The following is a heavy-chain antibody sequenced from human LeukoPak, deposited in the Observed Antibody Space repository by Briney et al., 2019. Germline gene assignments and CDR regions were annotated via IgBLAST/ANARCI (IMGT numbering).Heavy chain of an antibody. Sequence: SVKVSCKASGGTFSSYAISWVRQAPGQGLEWMGGIIPIFGTANYAQKFQGRVTITADESTSTAYMELSSLRSEDTAVYYCARGIVGATKTNWFDPWGQGTLVTVSS. CDR1: GGTFSSYA. D-gene: IGHD1-26*01. CDR2: IIPIFGTA. CDR3: ARGIVGATKTNWFDP. V-gene: IGHV1-69*13. J-gene: IGHJ5*02.